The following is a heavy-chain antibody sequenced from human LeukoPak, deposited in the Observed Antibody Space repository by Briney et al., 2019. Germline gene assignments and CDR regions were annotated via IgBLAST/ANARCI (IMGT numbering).Heavy chain of an antibody. CDR1: GFTFSSYG. CDR3: ARRRYYYDSNGYLDY. J-gene: IGHJ4*02. V-gene: IGHV3-23*01. Sequence: GGTLRLSCAASGFTFSSYGMSWVRQAPGKGLEWVSAISGSGGSTYYADSVKGRFTISRDNAKNSLYLQMNSLRAEDTAVYYCARRRYYYDSNGYLDYWGQGTLVTVSS. D-gene: IGHD3-22*01. CDR2: ISGSGGST.